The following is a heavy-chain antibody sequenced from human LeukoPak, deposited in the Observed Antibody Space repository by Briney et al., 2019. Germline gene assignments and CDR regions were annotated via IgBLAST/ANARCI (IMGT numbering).Heavy chain of an antibody. CDR3: ARDYMVTKWKKYYFDY. CDR1: GFTFSSYS. V-gene: IGHV3-21*01. D-gene: IGHD5-18*01. J-gene: IGHJ4*02. CDR2: ISSSSSYI. Sequence: GGSLRLSCAASGFTFSSYSMTWVRQAPGKGLEWVSSISSSSSYIYYADSVKGRFTTSRDNAKNSLYLQMNSLRAEDTAVYYCARDYMVTKWKKYYFDYWGQGTLVTVSS.